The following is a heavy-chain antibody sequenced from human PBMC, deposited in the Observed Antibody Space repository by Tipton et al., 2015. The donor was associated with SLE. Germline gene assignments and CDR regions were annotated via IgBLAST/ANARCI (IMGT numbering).Heavy chain of an antibody. J-gene: IGHJ4*02. CDR3: ARLAVGYCSGGYCYYFDY. CDR2: INHSGST. D-gene: IGHD2-15*01. CDR1: GGSFSSYY. V-gene: IGHV4-34*01. Sequence: TLSLTCAVYGGSFSSYYWSWIRQPPGKGLDWIGEINHSGSTNYSPSLKSRVTISVDTSKNQFSLKLSSVTAADTAVYYCARLAVGYCSGGYCYYFDYWGQGTLVTVSS.